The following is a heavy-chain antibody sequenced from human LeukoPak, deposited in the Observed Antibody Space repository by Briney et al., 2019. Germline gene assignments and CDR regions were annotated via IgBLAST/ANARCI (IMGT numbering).Heavy chain of an antibody. CDR3: ARAQGGRRLQALLDY. J-gene: IGHJ4*02. Sequence: GASVKVSCKASGYIFTSYGISWVRQAPGQGLEWMGWISAYNGNTNYAQKLQGRVTMTTDTSTSTAYMELRSLRSDDTAVYYCARAQGGRRLQALLDYWGQGTLVTVSS. CDR1: GYIFTSYG. CDR2: ISAYNGNT. V-gene: IGHV1-18*01. D-gene: IGHD3-16*01.